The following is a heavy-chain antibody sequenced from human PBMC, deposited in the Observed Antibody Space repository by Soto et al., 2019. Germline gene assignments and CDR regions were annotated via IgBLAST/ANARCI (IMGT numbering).Heavy chain of an antibody. J-gene: IGHJ3*02. D-gene: IGHD2-15*01. Sequence: PGGSLRLSCAASGFTFSSYEMNWVRQAPGKGLEWVSYISSSGSTIYYADSVKGRFTISRDNAKNSLYLQMNSLRAEDTAVYYCARDYCSGGSCYFPNAFDIWGQGTMVT. CDR1: GFTFSSYE. CDR3: ARDYCSGGSCYFPNAFDI. CDR2: ISSSGSTI. V-gene: IGHV3-48*03.